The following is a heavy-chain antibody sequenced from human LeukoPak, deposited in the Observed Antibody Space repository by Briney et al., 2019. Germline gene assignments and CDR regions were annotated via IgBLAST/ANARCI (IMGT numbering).Heavy chain of an antibody. CDR3: ARGRSSDTIFGVADNWFDP. V-gene: IGHV4-59*01. Sequence: SETLSLTCTVSGGSISSYYWSWIRQPPGKGLEWIGYIYYSGSTNYNPSLKSRVTISVDTSKNQFSLKLSSVTAADTAVYYCARGRSSDTIFGVADNWFDPWGQGTLVTVSS. CDR1: GGSISSYY. CDR2: IYYSGST. J-gene: IGHJ5*02. D-gene: IGHD3-3*01.